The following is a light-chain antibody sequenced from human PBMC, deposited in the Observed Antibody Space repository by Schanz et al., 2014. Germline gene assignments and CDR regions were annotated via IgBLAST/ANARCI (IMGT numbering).Light chain of an antibody. CDR3: SSYSGSDIVL. Sequence: QSALTQPPSASGSPGQSVTISCTGTSSDVGGYKYVSWYQQHPGKAPKLIISDVTKRPSGVPDRFSGSKSGNTASLTVSGLQAEDEADYYCSSYSGSDIVLFGGGTKLTVL. CDR1: SSDVGGYKY. J-gene: IGLJ2*01. CDR2: DVT. V-gene: IGLV2-8*01.